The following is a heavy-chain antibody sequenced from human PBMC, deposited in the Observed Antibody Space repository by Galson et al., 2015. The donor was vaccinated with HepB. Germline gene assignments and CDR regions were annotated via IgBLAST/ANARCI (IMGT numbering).Heavy chain of an antibody. V-gene: IGHV1-69*04. CDR2: IIPILGIA. D-gene: IGHD3-10*01. CDR3: ARDQGSAGFGELLYAFDY. J-gene: IGHJ4*02. Sequence: SVKVSCKASGGTFSSYTISWVRQAPGQGLEWMGRIIPILGIANYAQKFQGRVTITEDKSTSTAYMELSSLRSEDTAVYYCARDQGSAGFGELLYAFDYWGQGTLVTVSS. CDR1: GGTFSSYT.